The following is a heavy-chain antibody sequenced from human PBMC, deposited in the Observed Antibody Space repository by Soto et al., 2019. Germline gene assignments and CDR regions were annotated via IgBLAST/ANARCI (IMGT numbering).Heavy chain of an antibody. V-gene: IGHV3-15*01. CDR2: IKSKTDGGTT. CDR1: GFTFSNAW. CDR3: TTLALWFGELSSLAY. J-gene: IGHJ4*02. Sequence: GGSLRLSCAASGFTFSNAWMSWVRQAPGKGLEWVGRIKSKTDGGTTDYAAPVKGRFTISRDDSKNTLYLQMNSLKTEDTAVYYCTTLALWFGELSSLAYWGQGTLVTVSS. D-gene: IGHD3-10*01.